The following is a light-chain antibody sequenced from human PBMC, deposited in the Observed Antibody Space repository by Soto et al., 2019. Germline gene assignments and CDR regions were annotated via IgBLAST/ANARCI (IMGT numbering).Light chain of an antibody. CDR3: QQYDKWPTWT. CDR1: QSVSRD. J-gene: IGKJ1*01. Sequence: EIVLTQSPATLSVSPGERATLSCRASQSVSRDLAWYQQKPGQAPRLLIYGASTRAPSIPARFSGSGSGTDFTLTISSLQSEDFAVYYCQQYDKWPTWTFGQGTKVEYK. CDR2: GAS. V-gene: IGKV3-15*01.